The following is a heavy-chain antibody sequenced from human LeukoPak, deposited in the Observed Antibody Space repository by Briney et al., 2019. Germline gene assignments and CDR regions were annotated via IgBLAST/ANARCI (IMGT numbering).Heavy chain of an antibody. D-gene: IGHD3-22*01. CDR1: GFTVSSNY. V-gene: IGHV3-53*01. CDR3: ARAFYDXSGYDY. J-gene: IGHJ4*02. Sequence: GGSLRLSCAASGFTVSSNYMSWVRQAPGKGLEWVSVIYSGGSTYYADSVKGRFTISRDNSKNTLYLQMNSLRAEDTAVYYCARAFYDXSGYDYWGXGTLVTVSS. CDR2: IYSGGST.